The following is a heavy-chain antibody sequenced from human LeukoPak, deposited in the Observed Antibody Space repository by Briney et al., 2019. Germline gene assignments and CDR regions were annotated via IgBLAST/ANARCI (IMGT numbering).Heavy chain of an antibody. V-gene: IGHV1-2*02. CDR2: INPNSGGT. J-gene: IGHJ4*02. Sequence: GASVKVSCKASGYTFTGYYMHWVRQAPGQGLEWMGWINPNSGGTNYAQKFQGRVTMTRDTSISTAYMELSRLRSDDTAVYYCARRVRYGSSWDFDYWGQGTLVTVSS. CDR3: ARRVRYGSSWDFDY. D-gene: IGHD6-13*01. CDR1: GYTFTGYY.